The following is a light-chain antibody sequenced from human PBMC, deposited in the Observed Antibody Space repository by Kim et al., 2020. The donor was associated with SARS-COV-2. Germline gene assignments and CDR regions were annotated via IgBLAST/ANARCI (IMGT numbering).Light chain of an antibody. Sequence: GDRVTITCRASQTITIWLAWYQQKPGKAPSLLIYDASILESGVPSRFSGSGSGTEFTLTISSLQPDDFATYYCQEYKSDSWTFGQGTNVDIK. V-gene: IGKV1-5*01. CDR2: DAS. CDR3: QEYKSDSWT. J-gene: IGKJ1*01. CDR1: QTITIW.